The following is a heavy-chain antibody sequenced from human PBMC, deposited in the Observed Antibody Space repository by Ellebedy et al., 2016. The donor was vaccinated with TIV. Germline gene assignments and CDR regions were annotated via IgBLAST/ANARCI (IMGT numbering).Heavy chain of an antibody. CDR3: AKEDESDAFDA. CDR1: GYTFTSYH. Sequence: AASVKVSCKTSGYTFTSYHLHWVRHAPGQGLEWLGWINTANGNTTYAQHLQGRVTLTIDTSTRTAYMELRSLRPGDTAVYYCAKEDESDAFDAWGQGTLVTVSS. J-gene: IGHJ3*01. V-gene: IGHV1-18*01. CDR2: INTANGNT.